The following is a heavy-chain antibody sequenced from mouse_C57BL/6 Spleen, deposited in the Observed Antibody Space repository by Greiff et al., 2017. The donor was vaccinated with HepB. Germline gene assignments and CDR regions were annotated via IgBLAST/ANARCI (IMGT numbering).Heavy chain of an antibody. Sequence: VQLQQPGAELVRPGSSVKLSCKASGYTFTSYWMHWVKQRPIQGLEWIGNIDPSDSETHYNQKFKDKATLTVDKSSSTAYMQLSSLTSEDSAVYYCARGGISLAMDYWGQGTSVTVSS. CDR2: IDPSDSET. V-gene: IGHV1-52*01. CDR3: ARGGISLAMDY. CDR1: GYTFTSYW. J-gene: IGHJ4*01.